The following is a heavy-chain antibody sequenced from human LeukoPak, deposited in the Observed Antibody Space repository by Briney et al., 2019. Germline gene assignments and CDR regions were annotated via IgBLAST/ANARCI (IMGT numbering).Heavy chain of an antibody. Sequence: SSETLSLTCTVSGGSISSSSYYWGWIRQPPGKGLEWIGSIYYSGSTYYNPSLKSRVTISVDTSKNQFSLKLSSVTAADTAVYYCASSYGDYAPFDYWGQGTLVTVSS. D-gene: IGHD4-17*01. J-gene: IGHJ4*02. CDR3: ASSYGDYAPFDY. CDR2: IYYSGST. CDR1: GGSISSSSYY. V-gene: IGHV4-39*07.